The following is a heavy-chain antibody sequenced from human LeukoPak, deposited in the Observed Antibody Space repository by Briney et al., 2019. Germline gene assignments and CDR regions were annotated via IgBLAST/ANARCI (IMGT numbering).Heavy chain of an antibody. CDR3: AREGGHGYNFPDFDY. CDR2: INSNTGDT. Sequence: ASVKVSCKTSGYTFITYYIHWLRQAPGQRLEWMGRINSNTGDTNYAQNFQGRVTMARDTSISTAYMELSRLMSDDTAVYYCAREGGHGYNFPDFDYWGQGTLVTVSS. D-gene: IGHD5-24*01. V-gene: IGHV1-2*06. CDR1: GYTFITYY. J-gene: IGHJ4*02.